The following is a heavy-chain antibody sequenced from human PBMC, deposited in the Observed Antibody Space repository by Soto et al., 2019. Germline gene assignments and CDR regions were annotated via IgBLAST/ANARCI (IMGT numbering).Heavy chain of an antibody. CDR3: ARDHTIFGVFIPSL. V-gene: IGHV1-18*04. CDR2: ISAYNGNT. D-gene: IGHD3-3*01. Sequence: QVQLVQSGAEVKKPGASVKVSCKASGYTFTSYGISWVRQAPGQGLEWIGWISAYNGNTNYAQKLQGRVTMTTGTSTSTAYMELRSMRSDDTAVYYCARDHTIFGVFIPSLWGQGTLVTVSS. J-gene: IGHJ4*02. CDR1: GYTFTSYG.